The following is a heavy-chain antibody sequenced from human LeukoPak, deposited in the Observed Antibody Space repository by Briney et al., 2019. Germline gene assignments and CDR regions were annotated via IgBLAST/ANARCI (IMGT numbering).Heavy chain of an antibody. Sequence: GGSLRLSCAASGFTFDDYAMHWVRQAPGKGLEWVSGISWNSGSIGYADSVKGRFTISRDNAKNSLYLQMNSLRAEDTALYYCARDTTELLWFAELALDYWGQGTLVTVSS. V-gene: IGHV3-9*01. J-gene: IGHJ4*02. D-gene: IGHD3-10*01. CDR2: ISWNSGSI. CDR3: ARDTTELLWFAELALDY. CDR1: GFTFDDYA.